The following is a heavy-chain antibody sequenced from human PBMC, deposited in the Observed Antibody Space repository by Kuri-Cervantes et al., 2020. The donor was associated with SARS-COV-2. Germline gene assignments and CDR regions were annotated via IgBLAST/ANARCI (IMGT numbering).Heavy chain of an antibody. V-gene: IGHV5-51*01. CDR3: ARRGTIFWGVDV. D-gene: IGHD3-9*01. CDR2: IYPGDSDT. Sequence: GESLKISCKASGYSFTTYWIGWVRQMPGKGLEWMGIIYPGDSDTRYNPSFQGQVTISADKSISTAYLQWNSLKASGSAIYYCARRGTIFWGVDVWGQGTTVTVSS. J-gene: IGHJ6*02. CDR1: GYSFTTYW.